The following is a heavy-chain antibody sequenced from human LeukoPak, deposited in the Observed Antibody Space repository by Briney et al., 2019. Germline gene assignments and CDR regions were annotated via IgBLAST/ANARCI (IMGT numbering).Heavy chain of an antibody. D-gene: IGHD2-15*01. Sequence: GGSLRLSCAASGFTFDDYAMHWVRQAPGKGLEWVSGISWNSGSIGYADSVKGRFTISRDNAKNSLYLQMNSLRAEDTAVYYCARVVADAFDIWGQGTMVTVSS. CDR2: ISWNSGSI. V-gene: IGHV3-9*01. CDR3: ARVVADAFDI. J-gene: IGHJ3*02. CDR1: GFTFDDYA.